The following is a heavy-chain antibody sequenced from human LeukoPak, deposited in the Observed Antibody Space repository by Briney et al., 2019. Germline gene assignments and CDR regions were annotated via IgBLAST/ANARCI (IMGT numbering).Heavy chain of an antibody. D-gene: IGHD3-3*01. CDR3: AREGGFYRPLDY. V-gene: IGHV4-39*07. CDR1: GASISSSSYS. J-gene: IGHJ4*02. Sequence: SETLSLTCTVSGASISSSSYSWGWVRQPPGKGLEWIGEVHLDGRTNYNPSLKSRLIMSVDLPENHISLKLTSVTAADTAVYYCAREGGFYRPLDYSGQGTLVTVSS. CDR2: VHLDGRT.